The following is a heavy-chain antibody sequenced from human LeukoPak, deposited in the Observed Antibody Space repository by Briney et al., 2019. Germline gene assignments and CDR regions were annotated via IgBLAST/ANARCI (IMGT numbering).Heavy chain of an antibody. J-gene: IGHJ4*02. CDR1: GFTFSSYE. V-gene: IGHV3-48*03. D-gene: IGHD6-19*01. Sequence: GGSLRLSCAASGFTFSSYEMNWVRQAPGKGLEWVSYISSSGSTIYYADSVKGRFTISRDNAKNSLYLQMNSLRAEGTAVYYCARATPGIAVAGDYWGQGTLVTVSS. CDR3: ARATPGIAVAGDY. CDR2: ISSSGSTI.